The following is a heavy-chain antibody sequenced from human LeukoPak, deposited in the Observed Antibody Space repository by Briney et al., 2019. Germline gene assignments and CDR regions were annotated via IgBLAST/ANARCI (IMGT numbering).Heavy chain of an antibody. CDR3: ARHHFPTYSSSYFDY. Sequence: GGSLRLSCAASGFTFSDYYMSWIRQAPGKGLEWVSYISSSSSYTNYADPVKGRFTISRDNAKNSLYLQMNSLRAEDTAVYYCARHHFPTYSSSYFDYWGQGTLVTVSS. CDR2: ISSSSSYT. V-gene: IGHV3-11*06. CDR1: GFTFSDYY. J-gene: IGHJ4*02. D-gene: IGHD6-6*01.